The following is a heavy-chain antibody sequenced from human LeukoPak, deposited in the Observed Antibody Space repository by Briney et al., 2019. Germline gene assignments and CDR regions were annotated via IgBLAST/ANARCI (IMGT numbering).Heavy chain of an antibody. V-gene: IGHV1-46*01. CDR3: ARVDTAMVAFDAFDI. CDR1: GYTFTGYY. D-gene: IGHD5-18*01. CDR2: ISPSGGST. J-gene: IGHJ3*02. Sequence: ASVKVSCEASGYTFTGYYMHWVRQAPGQGLEWMGIISPSGGSTSYAQKFQGRVTMTRDMSTSTVYMELSSLRSEDTAVYYCARVDTAMVAFDAFDIWGQGTMVTVSS.